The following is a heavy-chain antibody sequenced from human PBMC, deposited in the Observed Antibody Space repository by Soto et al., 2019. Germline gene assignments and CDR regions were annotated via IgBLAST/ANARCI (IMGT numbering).Heavy chain of an antibody. D-gene: IGHD3-22*01. CDR3: ARGSVDYDSSGYYYRNKGNFDY. Sequence: SVKVSCKASGGTFSSYAISWVRQAPGQGLEWMGGIIPIFGTANYAQKFQGRVTITADKSTSTAYMELSSLRSEDTAVYYCARGSVDYDSSGYYYRNKGNFDYWGQGALVTVSS. CDR2: IIPIFGTA. J-gene: IGHJ4*02. CDR1: GGTFSSYA. V-gene: IGHV1-69*06.